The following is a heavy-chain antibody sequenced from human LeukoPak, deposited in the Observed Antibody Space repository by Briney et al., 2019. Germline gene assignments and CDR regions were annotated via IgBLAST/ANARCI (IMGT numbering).Heavy chain of an antibody. CDR2: IYYSGST. V-gene: IGHV4-59*01. CDR3: ARLTFYGSGSYYEDY. D-gene: IGHD3-10*01. CDR1: GGSISSYY. Sequence: SETLSLTCTVSGGSISSYYWSWIRQPPGKGLEWIGYIYYSGSTNYNPSLKSRVTISVDTSKNQFSLKLSSVTAADTAVYYCARLTFYGSGSYYEDYWGQGTLVTVSS. J-gene: IGHJ4*02.